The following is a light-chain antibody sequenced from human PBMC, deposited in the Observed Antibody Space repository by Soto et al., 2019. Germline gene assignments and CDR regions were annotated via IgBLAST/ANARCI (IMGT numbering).Light chain of an antibody. CDR2: GAS. CDR1: QSVSSN. CDR3: QQYNNWWT. Sequence: EIGLSQAACSLSLSPGERATLSCRASQSVSSNLAWYQQKPGQAPRLLIYGASTRATGIPARFSGSGSGTEFTLTISSLQSEDFAVYYCQQYNNWWTFGQGTKVDIK. J-gene: IGKJ1*01. V-gene: IGKV3-15*01.